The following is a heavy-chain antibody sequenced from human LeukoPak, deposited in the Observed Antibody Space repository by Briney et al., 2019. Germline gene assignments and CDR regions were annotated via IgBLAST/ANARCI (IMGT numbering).Heavy chain of an antibody. CDR1: GGSFSGYY. D-gene: IGHD3-16*01. CDR3: ARHYGP. J-gene: IGHJ4*02. CDR2: INHSGST. Sequence: SETLSLTCAVYGGSFSGYYWSWIRQPPGKGLEWIGEINHSGSTNYNPSLKSRVTRSVDTSKNQFSLKLNSVTATDTAVYYCARHYGPWGQGTPVTVSS. V-gene: IGHV4-34*01.